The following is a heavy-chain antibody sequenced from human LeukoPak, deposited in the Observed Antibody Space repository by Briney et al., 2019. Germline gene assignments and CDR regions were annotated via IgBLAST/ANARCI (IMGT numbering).Heavy chain of an antibody. CDR1: GFILSRNW. V-gene: IGHV3-7*03. Sequence: GGSLRLSCAASGFILSRNWMSWVRQAPGKGLEWVANIKQDESEKYYVDSVKGRFTISRDNAKNSLYLQMNSLRAEDTAVYYCARDMYDFWSGYNDAFDIWGQGTMVTVSS. J-gene: IGHJ3*02. CDR3: ARDMYDFWSGYNDAFDI. CDR2: IKQDESEK. D-gene: IGHD3-3*01.